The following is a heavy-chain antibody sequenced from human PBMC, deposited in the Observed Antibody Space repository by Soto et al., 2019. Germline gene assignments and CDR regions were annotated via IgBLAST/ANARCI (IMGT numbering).Heavy chain of an antibody. CDR2: IYSGGST. J-gene: IGHJ4*02. D-gene: IGHD3-22*01. CDR1: GFTVSSNY. CDR3: ARSLVVISLDY. V-gene: IGHV3-66*01. Sequence: EVQLVESGGGLVQPGGSLRLSCAASGFTVSSNYMSWVRQAPGKGLEWVSVIYSGGSTYYADSVKGRFTSSRDNSKNTLYLQMNSLRAEDTAVYYCARSLVVISLDYWGQGTLVTVSS.